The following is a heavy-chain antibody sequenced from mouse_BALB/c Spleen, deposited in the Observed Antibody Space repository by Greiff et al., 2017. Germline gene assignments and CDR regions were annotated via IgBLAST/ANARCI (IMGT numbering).Heavy chain of an antibody. CDR1: GFSFTDYY. CDR3: ARDRWDAFAD. D-gene: IGHD4-1*01. CDR2: IRNKANGYTT. J-gene: IGHJ3*01. V-gene: IGHV7-3*02. Sequence: EVKLVESGGGLVQPWGSLRLSCATSGFSFTDYYMRWVRQPPGKALEWLGFIRNKANGYTTESSASVKGRFNISRDNSQSIHYLQMNTQRAEDCATYNDARDRWDAFADWGQGTLVTVSA.